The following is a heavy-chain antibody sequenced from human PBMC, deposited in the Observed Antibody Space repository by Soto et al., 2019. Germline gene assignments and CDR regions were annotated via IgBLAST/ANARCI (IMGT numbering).Heavy chain of an antibody. D-gene: IGHD2-15*01. Sequence: EVQLVESGGGLVQPGRSLRLSCAASGFTFDDYAMHWVRQAPEKGLELVSGISWNSVSIAYGDAVKGRFTISRDNAKNSLYLQMNSLTPEDTALYYCARGPYCSGGTCFSGHVTDPYYFDYWGQGTLVTVSS. CDR1: GFTFDDYA. V-gene: IGHV3-9*01. CDR3: ARGPYCSGGTCFSGHVTDPYYFDY. CDR2: ISWNSVSI. J-gene: IGHJ4*02.